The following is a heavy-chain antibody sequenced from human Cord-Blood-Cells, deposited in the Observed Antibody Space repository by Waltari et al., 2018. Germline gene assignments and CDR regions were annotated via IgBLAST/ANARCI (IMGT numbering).Heavy chain of an antibody. Sequence: QVQLQQWGAGLLKPSETLSLTCAVYGGSFSGYYWSWIRQPPGKGLEWIGEINHSGSTNYNPSLKGRVTISGDTSKNQFSLKLSSVTAADTAVYYCARVAVITIFGVVSNDAFDIWGQGTMVTVSS. CDR3: ARVAVITIFGVVSNDAFDI. CDR2: INHSGST. J-gene: IGHJ3*02. D-gene: IGHD3-3*01. V-gene: IGHV4-34*01. CDR1: GGSFSGYY.